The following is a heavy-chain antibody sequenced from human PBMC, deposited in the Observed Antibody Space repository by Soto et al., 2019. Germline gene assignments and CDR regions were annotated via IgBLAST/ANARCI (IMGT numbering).Heavy chain of an antibody. CDR3: AKGDNLGPKTGYAFDP. CDR1: GDSVSSNTAS. Sequence: SQTLSLTCGISGDSVSSNTASWNWIRQSPSRGLEWLGRTYFRSKWYNDYAVSVKSRIIINPDTSNNQFSLQLNSVTPEDTAVYFCAKGDNLGPKTGYAFDPWGQGIMVTVS. V-gene: IGHV6-1*01. D-gene: IGHD5-12*01. J-gene: IGHJ5*02. CDR2: TYFRSKWYN.